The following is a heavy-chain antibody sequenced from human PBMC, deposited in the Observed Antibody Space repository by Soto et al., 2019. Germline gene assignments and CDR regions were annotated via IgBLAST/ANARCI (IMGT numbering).Heavy chain of an antibody. Sequence: EVQLVESGGGLVQPGGSLRLSCAASGFTFNTFWMTWVRQAPGKGLEWVAKIKQDGSEKTYVDSVKGRFTISRDNAQKSLFLQMTSLRAEDTAMYSCARTYNGSSWYRHFDLWGRGTLVIVSS. J-gene: IGHJ2*01. CDR3: ARTYNGSSWYRHFDL. D-gene: IGHD6-13*01. V-gene: IGHV3-7*04. CDR1: GFTFNTFW. CDR2: IKQDGSEK.